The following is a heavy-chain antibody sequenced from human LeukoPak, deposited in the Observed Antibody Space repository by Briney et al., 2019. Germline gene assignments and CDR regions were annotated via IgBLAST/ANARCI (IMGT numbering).Heavy chain of an antibody. D-gene: IGHD6-6*01. J-gene: IGHJ4*02. CDR1: GFTFSSYW. CDR3: AKGDSIAARPRYFDY. Sequence: GGSLRLSCAASGFTFSSYWMSWVRQAPGKGLEWVSAISGSGGSTYYADSVKGRFTISRDNSKNTLYLQMNSLRAEDTAVYYCAKGDSIAARPRYFDYWGQGTLVTVSS. CDR2: ISGSGGST. V-gene: IGHV3-23*01.